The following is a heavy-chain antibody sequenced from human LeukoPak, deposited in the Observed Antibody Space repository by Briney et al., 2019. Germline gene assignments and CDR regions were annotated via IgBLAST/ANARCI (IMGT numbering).Heavy chain of an antibody. D-gene: IGHD2-15*01. CDR2: INPNSGGT. J-gene: IGHJ3*02. Sequence: ASVKVSCKASGYTVTGYYMHWVRQAPGQGLEWMGRINPNSGGTNYAQKFQGRVTMTRDTSISTAYMELSRLRSDDTAVYYCARDCGGSCSDAFDIWGQGTMVTVSS. CDR3: ARDCGGSCSDAFDI. V-gene: IGHV1-2*06. CDR1: GYTVTGYY.